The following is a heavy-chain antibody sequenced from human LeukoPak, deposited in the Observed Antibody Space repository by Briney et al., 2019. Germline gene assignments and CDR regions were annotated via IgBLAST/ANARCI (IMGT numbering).Heavy chain of an antibody. CDR1: GFTFSDHG. CDR2: IRSDGSDK. V-gene: IGHV3-30*02. Sequence: GGSLRLSCAASGFTFSDHGMHWVRQAPGKWLEWVAFIRSDGSDKYYPDSVKGRFTISRDSSKNMVFLQTNSLRPEDTAAYFCVRDFEWSFDYWGQGTLVTVSS. J-gene: IGHJ4*02. CDR3: VRDFEWSFDY. D-gene: IGHD3-3*01.